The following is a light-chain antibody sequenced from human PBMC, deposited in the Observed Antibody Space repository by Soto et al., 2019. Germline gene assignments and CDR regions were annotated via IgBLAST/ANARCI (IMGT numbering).Light chain of an antibody. CDR3: SSYTRSSISV. V-gene: IGLV2-14*01. J-gene: IGLJ1*01. Sequence: QSVVAQPASVCGSPGQSITISCTGTSSDVGGYDYVSWYQQHPGNAPTLLIYDVINRPSGVSFRFSGSKSGNTASLTISGLQAEDEAEDYCSSYTRSSISVFGTGTKVTVL. CDR2: DVI. CDR1: SSDVGGYDY.